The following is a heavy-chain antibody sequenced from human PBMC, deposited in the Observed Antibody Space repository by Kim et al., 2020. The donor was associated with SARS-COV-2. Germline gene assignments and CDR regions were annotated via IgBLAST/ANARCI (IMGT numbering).Heavy chain of an antibody. Sequence: GGSLRLSCAASGFTFSSYGMHWVRQAPGKGLEWVAVISYDGSNKYYADSVKGRFTISRDNSKNTLYLQMNSLRAEDMAVYYCARIAAAGTVYYYYGMDVWGQGTTVTVSS. D-gene: IGHD6-13*01. J-gene: IGHJ6*02. CDR1: GFTFSSYG. CDR2: ISYDGSNK. V-gene: IGHV3-30*03. CDR3: ARIAAAGTVYYYYGMDV.